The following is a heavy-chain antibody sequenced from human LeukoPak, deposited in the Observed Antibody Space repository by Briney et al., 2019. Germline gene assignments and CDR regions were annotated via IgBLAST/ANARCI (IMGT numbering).Heavy chain of an antibody. Sequence: PSETLSLTCAVYGGSFSGYYWSWIRQPPGKGLEWIGEINHSGSTNYNPSLKSRVTISADTSKNQFSLKLSSVTAADTTVYYCARRAMITFGGVSFDYWGQGTLVTVSS. D-gene: IGHD3-16*01. CDR2: INHSGST. J-gene: IGHJ4*02. CDR3: ARRAMITFGGVSFDY. CDR1: GGSFSGYY. V-gene: IGHV4-34*01.